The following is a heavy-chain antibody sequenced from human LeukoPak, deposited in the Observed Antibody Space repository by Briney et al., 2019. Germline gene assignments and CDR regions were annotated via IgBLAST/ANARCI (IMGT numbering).Heavy chain of an antibody. CDR3: ARGGEEMATISFDY. V-gene: IGHV4-34*01. J-gene: IGHJ4*02. D-gene: IGHD5-24*01. Sequence: SETLSLTCAAYGGSFSGYYWSWIRQPPGKGLEWIGEINHSGSTNYNPSLKSRLSISIDTSKNQFALRLNSVTAADTAVYYCARGGEEMATISFDYWGQGTLVTVSS. CDR1: GGSFSGYY. CDR2: INHSGST.